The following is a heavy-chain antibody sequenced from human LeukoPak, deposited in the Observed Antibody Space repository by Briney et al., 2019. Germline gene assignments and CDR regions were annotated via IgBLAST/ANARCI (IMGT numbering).Heavy chain of an antibody. J-gene: IGHJ4*02. CDR2: ISGSGGST. CDR3: AKDHELYCGGDCYLDY. V-gene: IGHV3-23*01. CDR1: GFTFSSYA. D-gene: IGHD2-21*01. Sequence: PGGSLRLSCAASGFTFSSYAMSWVRQAPGKGLEWVSAISGSGGSTYYADSVKGRFTISRDNSKNMLYLQMNSLRAEDTAVYYCAKDHELYCGGDCYLDYWGQGTLVTVSS.